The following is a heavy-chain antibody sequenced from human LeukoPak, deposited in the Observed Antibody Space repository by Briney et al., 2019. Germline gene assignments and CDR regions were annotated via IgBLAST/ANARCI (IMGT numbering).Heavy chain of an antibody. J-gene: IGHJ4*02. V-gene: IGHV3-74*01. CDR1: GFTFSSYW. Sequence: PGGSLGLSCAASGFTFSSYWMHWVRQAPGKGLVWVSRCNSDGSSTSYADSVKGRFTISRDNAKNAVYPQMNSLRDEDTAVYYCARGYTNYPFDYWGQGTLVTVSS. D-gene: IGHD1-1*01. CDR2: CNSDGSST. CDR3: ARGYTNYPFDY.